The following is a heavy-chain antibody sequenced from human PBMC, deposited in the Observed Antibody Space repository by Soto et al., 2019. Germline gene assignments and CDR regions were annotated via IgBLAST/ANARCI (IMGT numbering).Heavy chain of an antibody. CDR2: IIPIFGTA. J-gene: IGHJ6*02. V-gene: IGHV1-69*13. Sequence: GASVKVSCKASGGTFSSYAISWVRQAPGQGLEWMGGIIPIFGTANYAQKFQGRVTITADESTSTACMELSSLRSEDKAVYYCARSLRLLWVRKRRTHYCYFGMDVWGQGTTVTVSS. CDR1: GGTFSSYA. D-gene: IGHD2-21*01. CDR3: ARSLRLLWVRKRRTHYCYFGMDV.